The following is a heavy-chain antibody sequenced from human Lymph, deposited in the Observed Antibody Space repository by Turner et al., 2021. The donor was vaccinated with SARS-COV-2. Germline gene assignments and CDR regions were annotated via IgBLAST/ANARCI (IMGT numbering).Heavy chain of an antibody. V-gene: IGHV3-30*04. CDR2: ISYDGSNK. D-gene: IGHD3-10*01. CDR3: ARYGSGGYFYYGLDV. CDR1: GFTFSTYA. Sequence: QVQLVESGGGVVQPGRSLRLSCAASGFTFSTYAIHRVRQAAGKGLEWVAVISYDGSNKYYADSVKGRFTISRDNSKNTLYLQMNSLRAEDTAVYYCARYGSGGYFYYGLDVWGQGTTVTVSS. J-gene: IGHJ6*02.